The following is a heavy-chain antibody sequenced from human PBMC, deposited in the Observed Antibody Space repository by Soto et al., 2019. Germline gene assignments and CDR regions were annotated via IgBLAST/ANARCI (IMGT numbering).Heavy chain of an antibody. CDR2: ISAYNGNT. V-gene: IGHV1-18*01. CDR3: ARDSIAVALEY. D-gene: IGHD6-19*01. CDR1: GYTFTSDV. Sequence: ASVKGYFKASGYTFTSDVISWVRQAPGQVLEWMGWISAYNGNTNYAQKIQGRVTMTTDTSTSTAYMELRSLRSDDTAVYYCARDSIAVALEYWGHGTLVNVSS. J-gene: IGHJ4*01.